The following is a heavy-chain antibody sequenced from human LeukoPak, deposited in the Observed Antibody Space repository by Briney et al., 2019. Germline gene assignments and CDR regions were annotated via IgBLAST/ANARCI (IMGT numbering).Heavy chain of an antibody. D-gene: IGHD2-21*01. J-gene: IGHJ3*02. CDR2: IRYDGSNK. CDR3: AKGTPTLAYCGGDCPWAFDI. V-gene: IGHV3-30*02. CDR1: GFTFSGYG. Sequence: PGGSLRLSCAASGFTFSGYGMHWVRQAPGKGLEWVAFIRYDGSNKYYADSVKGRFTISRDNSKNTLYLQMNSLRAEDTAVYYCAKGTPTLAYCGGDCPWAFDIWGQGTMVTVSS.